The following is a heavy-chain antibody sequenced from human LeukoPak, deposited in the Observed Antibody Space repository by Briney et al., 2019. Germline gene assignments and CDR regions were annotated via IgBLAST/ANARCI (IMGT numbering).Heavy chain of an antibody. J-gene: IGHJ6*03. CDR2: IYYSGST. CDR1: GFTFSSYW. Sequence: GSLRLSCAASGFTFSSYWMSWVRQAPGKGLEWIGSIYYSGSTYYNPSLKSRVTISVDTSKNQFSLKLSSVTAADTAVYYCARDGVHVAVLHYYYYMDVWGKGTTVTVSS. V-gene: IGHV4-39*07. CDR3: ARDGVHVAVLHYYYYMDV. D-gene: IGHD2-15*01.